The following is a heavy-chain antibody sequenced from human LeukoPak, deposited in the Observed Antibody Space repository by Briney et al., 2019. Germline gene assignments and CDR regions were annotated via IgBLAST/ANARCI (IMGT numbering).Heavy chain of an antibody. CDR3: ARGTSDYYYDSSGYYFPFDY. CDR2: INSDGSST. Sequence: PGGSLRLSCAASGFTFRSYWMHWVRQAPGKGLVWVSRINSDGSSTSYADSVKGRYTISRDNAKNTLYLQMNSLRAEDTAVYYCARGTSDYYYDSSGYYFPFDYWGQGTLVTVSS. CDR1: GFTFRSYW. V-gene: IGHV3-74*01. D-gene: IGHD3-22*01. J-gene: IGHJ4*02.